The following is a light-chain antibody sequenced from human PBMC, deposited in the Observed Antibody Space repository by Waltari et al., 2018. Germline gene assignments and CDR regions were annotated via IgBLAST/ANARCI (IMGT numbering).Light chain of an antibody. J-gene: IGLJ2*01. CDR1: SGSIARHY. CDR3: QSYDAYVV. V-gene: IGLV6-57*03. CDR2: EDD. Sequence: NFMLTQPHSVSASPGKTVSISCTRSSGSIARHYVQWYQQRPGSAPTIVIYEDDQRPSGVPDRFSGSIDSSSNSASLTISGLKTEDEADYYCQSYDAYVVFGGGTRLTVL.